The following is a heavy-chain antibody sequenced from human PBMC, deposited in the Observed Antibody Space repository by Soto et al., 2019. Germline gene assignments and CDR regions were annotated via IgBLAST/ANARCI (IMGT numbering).Heavy chain of an antibody. V-gene: IGHV1-18*01. CDR3: AKVTYYYYGMDV. CDR1: GYTFTSYG. J-gene: IGHJ6*02. CDR2: ISAYNGNT. Sequence: QVELVQSGAEVKKPGVSVKVSCKASGYTFTSYGIRWVRQAPGQGLEWMGWISAYNGNTNYAQKLQGRVTMTPDTSASTAYMELSSLRSDDNAVYYCAKVTYYYYGMDVWGQGTTVTVSS.